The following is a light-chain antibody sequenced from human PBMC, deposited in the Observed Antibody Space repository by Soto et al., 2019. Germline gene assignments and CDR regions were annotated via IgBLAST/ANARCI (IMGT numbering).Light chain of an antibody. V-gene: IGKV1-9*01. CDR3: QQLNSYPIT. Sequence: IQLTQSPSSLSASVGVSVTITCRASQGISSFLAWYQQKPGKAPKLLIYAASTLQSGVPSRFSGSGSGTDFTLTISSLQPEDFATYFCQQLNSYPITFGQGTRLEIK. CDR1: QGISSF. J-gene: IGKJ5*01. CDR2: AAS.